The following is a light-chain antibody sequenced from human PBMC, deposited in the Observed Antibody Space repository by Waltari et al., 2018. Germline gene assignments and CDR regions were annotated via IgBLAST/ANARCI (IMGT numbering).Light chain of an antibody. CDR2: DAS. CDR1: PAITNY. CDR3: QRYDNLPIFA. Sequence: DIQLTQSPSSLSASIGDRVTITYQASPAITNYLNWYQQKPGKAPELLIHDASNLETGVPSRFSGSQSGTRFTLTISSLQPEDVGTYFCQRYDNLPIFAFGPGT. V-gene: IGKV1-33*01. J-gene: IGKJ3*01.